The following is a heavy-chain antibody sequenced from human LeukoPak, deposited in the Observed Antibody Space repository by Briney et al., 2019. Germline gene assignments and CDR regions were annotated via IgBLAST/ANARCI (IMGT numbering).Heavy chain of an antibody. CDR2: VTSRSSFM. Sequence: PGGSLRLSCTASGFTFSNLSMNWVRQAPGKGLEWVSSVTSRSSFMYPADSVKGRFTTSRDNAKSSLYLQMNSLRAEDTAVYYCARSYSGYAFDAFDIWGRGTMVTVSS. CDR3: ARSYSGYAFDAFDI. J-gene: IGHJ3*02. V-gene: IGHV3-21*01. CDR1: GFTFSNLS. D-gene: IGHD5-12*01.